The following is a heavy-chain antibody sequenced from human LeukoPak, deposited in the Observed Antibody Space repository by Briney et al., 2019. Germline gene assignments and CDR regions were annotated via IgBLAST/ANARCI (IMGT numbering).Heavy chain of an antibody. CDR2: IKQDGSEK. CDR3: ASPEWLPDSIDI. CDR1: GFTFSNYW. V-gene: IGHV3-7*01. Sequence: GGSLRLSCAASGFTFSNYWMTWVRQAPGKGLEWVASIKQDGSEKYYVDSVKGRFTISRDNAKNSLYLQMNSLRAEDTAVYYCASPEWLPDSIDIWGQGTMVTVSS. D-gene: IGHD3-3*01. J-gene: IGHJ3*02.